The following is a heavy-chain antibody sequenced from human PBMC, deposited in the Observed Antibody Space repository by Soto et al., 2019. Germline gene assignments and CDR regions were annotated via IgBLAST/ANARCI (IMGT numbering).Heavy chain of an antibody. D-gene: IGHD3-10*01. J-gene: IGHJ3*01. CDR2: IYYSGST. Sequence: QVQLQESGPGLVKPSETLSLTCTVSGGSISSYYWCWIRQPPGKGLEWIGYIYYSGSTNYNNSLKRGVSISADATKTQFAQKLSYGTAADEAVYYCARVWGGAFDVWGQGTMVTVSS. V-gene: IGHV4-59*01. CDR1: GGSISSYY. CDR3: ARVWGGAFDV.